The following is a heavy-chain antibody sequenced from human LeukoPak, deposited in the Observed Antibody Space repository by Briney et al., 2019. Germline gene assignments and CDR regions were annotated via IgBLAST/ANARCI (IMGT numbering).Heavy chain of an antibody. D-gene: IGHD5-24*01. CDR3: ARDKCRDGYNSDWYFDL. CDR1: GFTFSSYA. Sequence: GGSLRLSCAASGFTFSSYAMRWVRQAPGKGLEWVSGISGTGGSTYYADSVKGRFTISRDNSKNSLYLQMSSLRAEDTAVYYCARDKCRDGYNSDWYFDLWGRGTLVTVS. CDR2: ISGTGGST. J-gene: IGHJ2*01. V-gene: IGHV3-23*01.